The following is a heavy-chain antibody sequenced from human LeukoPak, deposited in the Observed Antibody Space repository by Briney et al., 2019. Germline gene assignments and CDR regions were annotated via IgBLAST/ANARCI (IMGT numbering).Heavy chain of an antibody. Sequence: PGGSLRLSCAASGFTFSSYAMHWVRQAPGKGLEWVAVISYDGSNKYYADSVKGRFTISRDNAKNTLYLQMNSLRAEDTAVYYCARDRCSSTSCLFDYWGQGTLVTVSS. J-gene: IGHJ4*02. CDR2: ISYDGSNK. D-gene: IGHD2-2*01. CDR1: GFTFSSYA. CDR3: ARDRCSSTSCLFDY. V-gene: IGHV3-30-3*01.